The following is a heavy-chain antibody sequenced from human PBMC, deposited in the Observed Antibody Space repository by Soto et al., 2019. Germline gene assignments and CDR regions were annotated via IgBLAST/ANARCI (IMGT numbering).Heavy chain of an antibody. J-gene: IGHJ3*02. Sequence: QPGGSLRLSCAASGFTFSSYAMHWVRQAPGKGLEWVAVISYDGSNKYYADSVKGRFTISRDNSKNTLYLQMNSLRAEDTAVYYCARENSSGWFHAFDIWGQGTMVTVSS. V-gene: IGHV3-30-3*01. CDR2: ISYDGSNK. D-gene: IGHD6-19*01. CDR1: GFTFSSYA. CDR3: ARENSSGWFHAFDI.